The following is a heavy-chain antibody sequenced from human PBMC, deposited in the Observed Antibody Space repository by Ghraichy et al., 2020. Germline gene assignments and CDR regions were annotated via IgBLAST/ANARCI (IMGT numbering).Heavy chain of an antibody. Sequence: ASVKVSCKASGYTFTNYGISWVRQAPGQGLEWMGWISGYNGNTNYAQKFQGRVTMTTDTSTSTAYMELRSLRSDDTAVYYCARLSASYDSSSGPFDYWGQGTLVTVSS. J-gene: IGHJ4*02. CDR1: GYTFTNYG. CDR2: ISGYNGNT. D-gene: IGHD3-22*01. V-gene: IGHV1-18*01. CDR3: ARLSASYDSSSGPFDY.